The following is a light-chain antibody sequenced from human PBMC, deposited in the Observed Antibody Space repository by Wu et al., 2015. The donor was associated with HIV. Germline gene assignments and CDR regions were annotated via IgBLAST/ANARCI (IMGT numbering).Light chain of an antibody. J-gene: IGKJ1*01. CDR2: AAS. Sequence: AIRMTQSPSSLSASTGDRVTITCRASQGISSYLAWYQQKPGKAPKLLIYAASTLQSGVPSRFSGSGSGTDFTLTISCLQSEDFATYYCLQDLTYPRTFGQGTQVE. CDR3: LQDLTYPRT. CDR1: QGISSY. V-gene: IGKV1-8*01.